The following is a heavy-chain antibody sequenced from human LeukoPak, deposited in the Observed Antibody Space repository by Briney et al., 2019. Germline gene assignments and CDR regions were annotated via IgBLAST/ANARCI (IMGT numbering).Heavy chain of an antibody. V-gene: IGHV1-8*01. CDR2: MNPNSGNT. J-gene: IGHJ4*02. CDR3: ARGLGGIAVAGRWRFNYFDY. D-gene: IGHD6-19*01. Sequence: ASVKVSCKASGYTFTSYDINWVRQATGQGLEWMGWMNPNSGNTGYAQKFQGRVTITRNTSISTAYMELSSLRSEDTAVYYCARGLGGIAVAGRWRFNYFDYWGQGTLVTVSS. CDR1: GYTFTSYD.